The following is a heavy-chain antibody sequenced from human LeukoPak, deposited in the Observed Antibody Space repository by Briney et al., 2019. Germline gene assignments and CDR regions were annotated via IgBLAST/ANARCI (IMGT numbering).Heavy chain of an antibody. D-gene: IGHD2-2*01. CDR3: ARDHLPDCSSTSCSTNWFDP. CDR2: IYYSGST. Sequence: SETLSLTCTVPGGSISSYYWSWIRQPPGKGLEWIGYIYYSGSTNYNPSLKSRVTISVDTSKNQFSLKLSSVTAADTAVYYCARDHLPDCSSTSCSTNWFDPWGQGTLVTVSS. V-gene: IGHV4-59*01. CDR1: GGSISSYY. J-gene: IGHJ5*02.